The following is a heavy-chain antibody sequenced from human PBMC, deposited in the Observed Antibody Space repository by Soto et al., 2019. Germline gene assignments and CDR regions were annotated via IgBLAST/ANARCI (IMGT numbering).Heavy chain of an antibody. Sequence: QITLKESGPTLVKPTQTLTLTCTFSGFSLSTSGVGVGWIRQPPGKALEWLALIYWDDDKRYSPSLKRRLTITKDPAKTPDVLTMTNIDPDDTATYHCAHSPRGVVDYCGHGTLVTVSS. V-gene: IGHV2-5*02. J-gene: IGHJ4*01. D-gene: IGHD3-10*01. CDR3: AHSPRGVVDY. CDR2: IYWDDDK. CDR1: GFSLSTSGVG.